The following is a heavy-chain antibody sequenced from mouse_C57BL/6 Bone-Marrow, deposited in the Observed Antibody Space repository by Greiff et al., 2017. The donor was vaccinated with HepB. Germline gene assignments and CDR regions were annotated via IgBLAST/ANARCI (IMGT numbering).Heavy chain of an antibody. CDR2: IDPENGDT. D-gene: IGHD6-5*01. CDR3: TPIPYGYFDV. Sequence: VQLQQSGAELVRPGASVKLSCTASGFNIKDDYMHWVKQRPEQGLEWIGWIDPENGDTEYASKFQGKATITADTSSNTAYLQLSSLTSEDTAVYYCTPIPYGYFDVWGTGTTVTVSS. J-gene: IGHJ1*03. CDR1: GFNIKDDY. V-gene: IGHV14-4*01.